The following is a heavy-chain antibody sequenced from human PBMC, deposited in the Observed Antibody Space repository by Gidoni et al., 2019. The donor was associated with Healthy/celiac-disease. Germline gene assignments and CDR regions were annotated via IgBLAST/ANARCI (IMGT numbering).Heavy chain of an antibody. CDR2: ISSSSSYI. CDR1: GFTFSSYS. J-gene: IGHJ3*01. V-gene: IGHV3-21*01. CDR3: VRDVHHSSSPDALDV. Sequence: EVQLVESGGGLVKPGGSLRLSCAASGFTFSSYSVNWVRQAPGKGLDWVASISSSSSYIYYADAVKGRFTIARDNAKNSLYLQMNSLRADDTAVYYCVRDVHHSSSPDALDVWGQGTMVTASS. D-gene: IGHD6-6*01.